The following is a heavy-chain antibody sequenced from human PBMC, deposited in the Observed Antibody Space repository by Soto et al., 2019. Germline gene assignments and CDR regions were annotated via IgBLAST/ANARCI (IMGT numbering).Heavy chain of an antibody. CDR2: IYYSGST. CDR1: GGSISSSSYY. D-gene: IGHD3-3*01. V-gene: IGHV4-39*01. Sequence: QLQLQESGPGLVKPSETLSLTCTVSGGSISSSSYYWGWIRQPPGKGLEWIGSIYYSGSTYYNPSLKSRVTISVDTSKNQFSLKLSSVTAADTAVYYCAKRGKITIFGVAWRGYWYFDLWGRGTLVTVSS. J-gene: IGHJ2*01. CDR3: AKRGKITIFGVAWRGYWYFDL.